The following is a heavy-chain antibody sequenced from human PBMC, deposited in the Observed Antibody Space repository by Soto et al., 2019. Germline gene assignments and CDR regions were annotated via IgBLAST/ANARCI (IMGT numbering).Heavy chain of an antibody. V-gene: IGHV1-69*12. J-gene: IGHJ6*02. CDR2: IIPIFGTA. CDR1: GGTFSSYA. Sequence: QVQMVQSGAEVKKPGSSVKVSCKASGGTFSSYAISWVRQAPGQGLEWMGGIIPIFGTADYAQKFQGRVTINADESTSTAYMELSSLRSEDTAVYYCARHVPAAGYYYGMDVWGQGTTVTVSS. CDR3: ARHVPAAGYYYGMDV. D-gene: IGHD2-2*01.